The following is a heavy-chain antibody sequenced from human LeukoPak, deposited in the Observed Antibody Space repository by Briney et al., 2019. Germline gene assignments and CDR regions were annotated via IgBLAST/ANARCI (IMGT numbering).Heavy chain of an antibody. CDR3: ARVYSGTNVRYFDL. CDR1: GFSPSNYW. Sequence: GGSLRLSCAASGFSPSNYWMTWVRQAPGKGLEWVANIKQDGSEKYSVDSVKGRFTISRDNAENSLYLQMNSLRAENTAVYYCARVYSGTNVRYFDLWGRGTLVTVSS. J-gene: IGHJ2*01. CDR2: IKQDGSEK. D-gene: IGHD1-26*01. V-gene: IGHV3-7*04.